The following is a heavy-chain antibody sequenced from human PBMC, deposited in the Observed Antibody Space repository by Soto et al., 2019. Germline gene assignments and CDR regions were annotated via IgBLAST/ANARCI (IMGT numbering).Heavy chain of an antibody. Sequence: GGSLRLSCAASGFSFSISPMHWVRQAPGKGPEWVALVSYDGTNKFYADSVKGRFTISRDRSKSTLYLQVDSLRPEDAAVYYCARAAKTSGGQHWAFNYFDSWGQGTLVTVS. CDR1: GFSFSISP. V-gene: IGHV3-30-3*01. CDR2: VSYDGTNK. D-gene: IGHD7-27*01. J-gene: IGHJ4*02. CDR3: ARAAKTSGGQHWAFNYFDS.